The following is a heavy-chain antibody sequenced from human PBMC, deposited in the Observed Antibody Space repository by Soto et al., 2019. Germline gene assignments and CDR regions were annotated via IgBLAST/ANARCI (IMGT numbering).Heavy chain of an antibody. J-gene: IGHJ4*02. D-gene: IGHD7-27*01. Sequence: PXETLSLTCSVAGYSVSRGSYHWSWIRQPPGKGLEWIGFKPYTGSPDYNPSLKSRVVISIDRSKNQFSLKLSSVTATDTAVYFCAKVGWGGDYWGQGTLVTVSS. CDR3: AKVGWGGDY. CDR1: GYSVSRGSYH. V-gene: IGHV4-61*01. CDR2: KPYTGSP.